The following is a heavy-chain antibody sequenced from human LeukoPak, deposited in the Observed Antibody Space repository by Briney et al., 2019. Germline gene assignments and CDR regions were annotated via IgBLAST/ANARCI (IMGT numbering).Heavy chain of an antibody. CDR3: ARANYYYGSGSPHAFDI. V-gene: IGHV4-34*01. D-gene: IGHD3-10*01. J-gene: IGHJ3*02. CDR1: GGSFSGYY. Sequence: PSETLSLTCAVYGGSFSGYYWGWIRQPPGKGLEWIGSIYYSGSTYYNPSLKSRVTISVDTSKNQFSLKLSSVTAADTAVYYCARANYYYGSGSPHAFDIWGQGTMVTVSS. CDR2: IYYSGST.